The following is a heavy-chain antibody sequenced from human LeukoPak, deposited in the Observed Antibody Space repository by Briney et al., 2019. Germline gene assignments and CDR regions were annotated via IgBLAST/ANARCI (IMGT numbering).Heavy chain of an antibody. V-gene: IGHV2-70*11. CDR3: ARIHLAAAGPDYYYYMDV. J-gene: IGHJ6*03. D-gene: IGHD6-13*01. CDR1: GFSLNTGGMC. CDR2: IDWDDDK. Sequence: SGPALVKPTQTLTLTCTFSGFSLNTGGMCVSWVRQPPGKALEWLARIDWDDDKYYSTSLKTRLTISKDTSKNQVVLTMTNMDPVDTATYYCARIHLAAAGPDYYYYMDVWGKGTTVTVSS.